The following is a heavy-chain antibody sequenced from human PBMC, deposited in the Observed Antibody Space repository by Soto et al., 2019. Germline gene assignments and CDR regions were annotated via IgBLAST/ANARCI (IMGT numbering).Heavy chain of an antibody. CDR2: ISGSGGST. CDR1: GFTFSSYA. Sequence: HPGGSLRLSCAASGFTFSSYAMSWVRQAPGKGLEWVSAISGSGGSTYYADSVKGRFTISRDNSKNTLYLQMNSLRAEDTAVYYCAKDGIDSSWYYFDYWGQGTLVTVSS. J-gene: IGHJ4*02. D-gene: IGHD6-13*01. V-gene: IGHV3-23*01. CDR3: AKDGIDSSWYYFDY.